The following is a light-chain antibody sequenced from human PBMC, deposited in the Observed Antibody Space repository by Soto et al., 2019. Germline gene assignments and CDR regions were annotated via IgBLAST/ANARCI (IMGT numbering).Light chain of an antibody. CDR2: AAS. CDR1: QSISSY. CDR3: QQSYSTPPWT. Sequence: DIQMTQSPYSLSASVVDRVTITCRASQSISSYLNWYQQKPGKAPKLLIYAASSLQSGVPSRFSGSGSGTDFTLTISSLQPEDFATYYCQQSYSTPPWTLGQGTKVEIK. J-gene: IGKJ1*01. V-gene: IGKV1-39*01.